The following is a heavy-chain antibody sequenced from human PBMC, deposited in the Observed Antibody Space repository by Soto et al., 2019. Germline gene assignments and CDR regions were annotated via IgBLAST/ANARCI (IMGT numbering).Heavy chain of an antibody. J-gene: IGHJ6*02. Sequence: QLVESVGAQVKPGGSLRLSCEASGFSFSTFSMNWVRQAPGKGLEYVSVISSSSGYIYYADSVKGRFTVSRDKARNTLFLQLSGLREEDTAVYYCARHDRGDYYCYGLGVWGQGTPVTVS. V-gene: IGHV3-21*01. D-gene: IGHD3-3*01. CDR2: ISSSSGYI. CDR3: ARHDRGDYYCYGLGV. CDR1: GFSFSTFS.